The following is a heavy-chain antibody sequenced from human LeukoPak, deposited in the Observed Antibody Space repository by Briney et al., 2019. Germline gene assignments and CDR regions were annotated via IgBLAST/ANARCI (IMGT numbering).Heavy chain of an antibody. CDR3: ASVPYSSGWHFDY. CDR1: GFSINNYW. CDR2: IKQDGSEK. Sequence: GGSLRLSCVASGFSINNYWMTWVRQAPGKGLEWVANIKQDGSEKYYVNPVKGRFTVSRDNAKNSLYLQVNSLRAEDTAVYYCASVPYSSGWHFDYWGQGTLVTVSS. V-gene: IGHV3-7*01. J-gene: IGHJ4*02. D-gene: IGHD6-19*01.